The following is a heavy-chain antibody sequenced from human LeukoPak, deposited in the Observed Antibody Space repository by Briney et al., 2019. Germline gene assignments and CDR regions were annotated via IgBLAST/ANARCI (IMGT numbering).Heavy chain of an antibody. CDR3: ARDRYYYGSGKTNWFDP. Sequence: ASVKVSCKASGYTFTGYYMHWVRQAPGQGLEWMGRINPNSGGTNYAQEVQGRVTMTRDTSTSTAYMELSRLRSDDTAVYYCARDRYYYGSGKTNWFDPWGQGTLVTVSS. J-gene: IGHJ5*02. CDR1: GYTFTGYY. CDR2: INPNSGGT. D-gene: IGHD3-10*01. V-gene: IGHV1-2*06.